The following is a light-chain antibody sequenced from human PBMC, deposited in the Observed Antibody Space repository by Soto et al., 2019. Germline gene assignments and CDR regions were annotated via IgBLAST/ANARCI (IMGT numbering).Light chain of an antibody. Sequence: EIVMTQSPATLSVSPGERATLSCRASQSVSSNLAWYQQKPGQAPRLLIYGASTRATGIPARFSGSGSGTKFTLTISSLQSEDFAVYYCQQYNIAITFGQGTRLEIK. CDR3: QQYNIAIT. V-gene: IGKV3-15*01. CDR1: QSVSSN. J-gene: IGKJ5*01. CDR2: GAS.